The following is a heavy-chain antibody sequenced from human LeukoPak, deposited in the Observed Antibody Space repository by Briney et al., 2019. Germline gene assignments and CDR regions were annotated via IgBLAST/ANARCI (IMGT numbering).Heavy chain of an antibody. V-gene: IGHV3-21*01. CDR2: ISSSSSYI. CDR3: TRDFWTDY. CDR1: GFTFDDYA. Sequence: GGSLRLSCAASGFTFDDYAMNWVRQAPGKGLEWVSSISSSSSYIYYADSVKGRFTISRDNARNFLYLQLSSLRAEDTAVYYCTRDFWTDYWGQGTLVTVSS. D-gene: IGHD3/OR15-3a*01. J-gene: IGHJ4*02.